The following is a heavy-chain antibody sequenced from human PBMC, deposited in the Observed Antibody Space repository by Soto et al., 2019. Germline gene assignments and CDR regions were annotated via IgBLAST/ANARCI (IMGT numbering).Heavy chain of an antibody. D-gene: IGHD2-2*01. CDR2: MYHSGST. CDR1: GGSISSRGYS. Sequence: QLQLQESGSGLVKPSQTLSLTCAVSGGSISSRGYSWSWIRQPPGKGLEWIGYMYHSGSTYYNPSLKTRAPTPIARSKNQFSRKLSSVTAADPAVYYCARVPDYWGQGILVTVSS. V-gene: IGHV4-30-2*01. CDR3: ARVPDY. J-gene: IGHJ4*02.